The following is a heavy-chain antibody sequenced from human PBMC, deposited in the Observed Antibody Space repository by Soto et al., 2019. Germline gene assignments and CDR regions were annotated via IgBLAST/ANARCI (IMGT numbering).Heavy chain of an antibody. CDR2: IKQDGSEK. V-gene: IGHV3-7*01. CDR3: AREGYCSGGSCYPLHPYYYYYYMDV. D-gene: IGHD2-15*01. Sequence: GGSLRLSCADSGFTFSSDWMSWVRQAPGKGLEWVANIKQDGSEKYYVDSVKGRFTISRDNAKNSLYLQMNSLRAEDTAVYYCAREGYCSGGSCYPLHPYYYYYYMDVWGKGTTVTVSS. CDR1: GFTFSSDW. J-gene: IGHJ6*03.